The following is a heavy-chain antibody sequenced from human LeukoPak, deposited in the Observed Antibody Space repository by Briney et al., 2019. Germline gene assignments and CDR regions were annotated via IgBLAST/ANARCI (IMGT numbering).Heavy chain of an antibody. CDR1: GGSISSYY. J-gene: IGHJ4*02. D-gene: IGHD4-11*01. CDR2: VSQSGST. CDR3: ARSEINDYSRF. V-gene: IGHV4-59*04. Sequence: SETLSLTCTVSGGSISSYYWSWIRQPPGKGLEWIGSVSQSGSTYDNPSLKSRVSMSMDTSKNQFSVKMRAVTAADTAVYYCARSEINDYSRFWGQGILVIVSS.